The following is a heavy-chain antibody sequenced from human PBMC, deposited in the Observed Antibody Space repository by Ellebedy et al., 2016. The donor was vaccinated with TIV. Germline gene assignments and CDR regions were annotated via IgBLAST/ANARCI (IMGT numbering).Heavy chain of an antibody. CDR3: VRCRGGWLAAFDI. CDR1: GFTFSTYG. Sequence: GGSLRLSCAASGFTFSTYGMHWVRQAPGKGLEWVAVIWYDGSNKYYADSVTGRVTISRDNSKNTLYLQMNSLRVEDTAVYYCVRCRGGWLAAFDIWGQGTMVTVSS. CDR2: IWYDGSNK. D-gene: IGHD6-19*01. J-gene: IGHJ3*02. V-gene: IGHV3-33*08.